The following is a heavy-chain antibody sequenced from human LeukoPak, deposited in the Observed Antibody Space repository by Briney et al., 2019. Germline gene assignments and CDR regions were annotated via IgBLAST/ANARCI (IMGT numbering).Heavy chain of an antibody. D-gene: IGHD6-19*01. V-gene: IGHV3-49*04. Sequence: GGSLRLSCTASGFTFGDYAMSWVRQAPGKGLEWVGFIRSKAYGGTTEYAASVKGRFTISRDDSKSIAYLQMNSLKTEDTAVYCCTRDFFSSGWSFDYWGQGTLVTVSS. CDR2: IRSKAYGGTT. CDR1: GFTFGDYA. CDR3: TRDFFSSGWSFDY. J-gene: IGHJ4*02.